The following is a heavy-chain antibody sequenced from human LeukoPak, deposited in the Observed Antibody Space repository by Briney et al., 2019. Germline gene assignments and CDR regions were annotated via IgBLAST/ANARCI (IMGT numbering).Heavy chain of an antibody. CDR1: GFTFSSYS. D-gene: IGHD5-12*01. CDR3: ARALGYIEVGFDY. J-gene: IGHJ4*02. V-gene: IGHV3-21*01. Sequence: PGGSLRLSCAASGFTFSSYSMNWVRQAPGKGLEWASSISSSRSYMYYADLVKGRFTISRDNAKNSLYLQMNSLRAEDTAVYYCARALGYIEVGFDYWGQGTLVTVSS. CDR2: ISSSRSYM.